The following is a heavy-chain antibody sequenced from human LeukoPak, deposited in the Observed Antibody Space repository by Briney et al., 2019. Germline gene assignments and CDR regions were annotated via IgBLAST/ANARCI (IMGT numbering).Heavy chain of an antibody. V-gene: IGHV4-59*01. CDR2: IYYSGST. J-gene: IGHJ5*02. CDR3: TRQLVYYDFWSGYSQYNWFDP. D-gene: IGHD3-3*01. CDR1: GGSFSGYY. Sequence: SETLSLTCAVYGGSFSGYYWSWIRQPPGKGLEWIGYIYYSGSTNYNPSLKSRVTISVDTSKNQFSLKLSSVTAADTAVYYCTRQLVYYDFWSGYSQYNWFDPWGQGTLVTVSS.